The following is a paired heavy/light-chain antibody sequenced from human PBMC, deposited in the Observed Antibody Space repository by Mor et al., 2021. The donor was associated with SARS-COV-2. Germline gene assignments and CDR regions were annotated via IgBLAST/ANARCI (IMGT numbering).Light chain of an antibody. V-gene: IGLV1-40*01. CDR3: QSYDNSLGGWV. J-gene: IGLJ3*02. CDR2: ATY. CDR1: SSNIGSRYD. Sequence: QSVLTQPPSVSGAPGQRVTISCTGSSSNIGSRYDVHWYQQVPGAAPKLLIYATYNRPSGVPDRFSGSKSGTSTSLAISGLQAEDEADYYCQSYDNSLGGWVFGGGTKLTVL.
Heavy chain of an antibody. CDR1: GGSISGDY. D-gene: IGHD1-26*01. CDR3: ARSRGSRSDLYYFDS. Sequence: QVQLQESGPGVVKASETLSLTCSVSGGSISGDYWTWVRQPPGKGLDWIGYIHYSGSTSYNPSLKSRLTISLDTSKNQFSLSLRSVTSADTGFYYCARSRGSRSDLYYFDSWGQGTLVTVSS. V-gene: IGHV4-59*01. J-gene: IGHJ4*02. CDR2: IHYSGST.